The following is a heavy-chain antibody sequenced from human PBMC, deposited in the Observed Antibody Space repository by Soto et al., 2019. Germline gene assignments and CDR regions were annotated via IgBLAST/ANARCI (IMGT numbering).Heavy chain of an antibody. J-gene: IGHJ3*02. V-gene: IGHV4-31*03. CDR3: ARXLYDSRGYYHVGDAFDI. D-gene: IGHD3-22*01. CDR2: IYYSGST. CDR1: GASISNGGYS. Sequence: TLSLTCTVSGASISNGGYSWSWIRQHPGKGVEWIWYIYYSGSTYYNPSLKSRVTISVDTSQNQFSLKLSSVAAADTAVYYCARXLYDSRGYYHVGDAFDIWGQGTMVTVSS.